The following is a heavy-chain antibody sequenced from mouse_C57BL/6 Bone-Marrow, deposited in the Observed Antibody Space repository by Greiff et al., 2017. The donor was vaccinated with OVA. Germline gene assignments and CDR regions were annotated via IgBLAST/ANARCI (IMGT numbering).Heavy chain of an antibody. CDR1: GFTFSDYY. CDR2: ISNGGGST. J-gene: IGHJ2*01. V-gene: IGHV5-12*01. CDR3: ARHDITTVVALDY. D-gene: IGHD1-1*01. Sequence: EVQRVESGGGLVQPGGSLKLSCAASGFTFSDYYMYWVRQTPEKRLEWVAYISNGGGSTYYPDTVKGRFTISRDNAKNTLYLQMSRLKSEDTAMYYCARHDITTVVALDYWGQGTTLTVSS.